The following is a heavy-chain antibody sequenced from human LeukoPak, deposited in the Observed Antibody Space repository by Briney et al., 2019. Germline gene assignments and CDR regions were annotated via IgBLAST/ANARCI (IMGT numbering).Heavy chain of an antibody. V-gene: IGHV3-53*01. D-gene: IGHD2-8*01. CDR1: GFTVSCFY. CDR3: ARERATDGYILAY. CDR2: VYAGGST. J-gene: IGHJ4*02. Sequence: GGSQRLSCAASGFTVSCFYMSWVRQAPGKGLEWVSIVYAGGSTYYADSVKGRFTISRDNSKNTLYLQMNSLRPDDTAVYYCARERATDGYILAYWGQGTLVTVSS.